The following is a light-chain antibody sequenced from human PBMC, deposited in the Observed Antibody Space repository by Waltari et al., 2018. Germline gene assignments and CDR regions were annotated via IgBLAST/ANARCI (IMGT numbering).Light chain of an antibody. CDR1: QSVSSY. J-gene: IGKJ5*01. CDR3: QQRSNWPSIT. CDR2: DAS. Sequence: EIVLTQSPATLSLSPGERATLSCRASQSVSSYLAWYQQKPGQAPRLLIYDASNRATGILARFGGSGSGTDFTLTISSLELEDFAVYYCQQRSNWPSITFGQGTRLEIK. V-gene: IGKV3-11*01.